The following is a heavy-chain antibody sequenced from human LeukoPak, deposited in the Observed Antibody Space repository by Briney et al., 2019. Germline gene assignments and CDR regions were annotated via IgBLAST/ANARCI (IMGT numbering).Heavy chain of an antibody. D-gene: IGHD1-26*01. CDR3: AKESIVAPYGY. CDR1: GFNFRDHT. J-gene: IGHJ4*02. Sequence: PGGSLRLSCVASGFNFRDHTIHWVRHPPGKALEWVSAISGSGGSTYYADSVKGRFTISRDNSKNTLYLQMNSLRAEDTAVYYCAKESIVAPYGYWGQGTLVTVSS. V-gene: IGHV3-23*01. CDR2: ISGSGGST.